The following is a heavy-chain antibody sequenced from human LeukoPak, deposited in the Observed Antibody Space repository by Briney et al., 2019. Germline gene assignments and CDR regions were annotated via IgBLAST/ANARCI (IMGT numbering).Heavy chain of an antibody. J-gene: IGHJ6*03. CDR1: DDSINDHY. CDR2: IYSSVST. V-gene: IGHV4-4*09. Sequence: SETLSLTCTVSDDSINDHYWSWIRQPPGEGLEWIGYIYSSVSTNYNPSLKSRVTISIDTSKSQFSLKLTSVTAADTGVYYCARQRCSGNTCYRVDQLYYMDVWGKGTTVTVSS. D-gene: IGHD2-15*01. CDR3: ARQRCSGNTCYRVDQLYYMDV.